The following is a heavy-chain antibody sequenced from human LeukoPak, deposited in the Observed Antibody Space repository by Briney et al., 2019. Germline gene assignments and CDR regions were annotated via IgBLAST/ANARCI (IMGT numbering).Heavy chain of an antibody. V-gene: IGHV3-23*01. D-gene: IGHD3-3*01. CDR2: ITRSEST. Sequence: GGSLRLSCAASGFTFSSYAMSWVRQAPGKGLEWVSGITRSESTFYADSAKGRFTISRDNSKNTLYLQMNSLRAEDTAVYSCAKNFWSDKYYYYMDVWGKGTTVTVSS. J-gene: IGHJ6*03. CDR1: GFTFSSYA. CDR3: AKNFWSDKYYYYMDV.